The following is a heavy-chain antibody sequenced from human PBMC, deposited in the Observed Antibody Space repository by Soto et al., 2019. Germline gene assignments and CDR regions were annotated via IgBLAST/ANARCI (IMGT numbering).Heavy chain of an antibody. J-gene: IGHJ1*01. CDR2: TSYDGSDK. V-gene: IGHV3-30*19. D-gene: IGHD3-16*01. CDR3: ARWGTTGGLDV. CDR1: GFTFRSYV. Sequence: QVQLVESGGGVVQPGTSLRVSCVGSGFTFRSYVIHWVRQPPGKGLEWVALTSYDGSDKYYGDSVRGRFTISRDNSRNTVDLQMDSLRLEDPALYYCARWGTTGGLDVWGQGTLVSVSS.